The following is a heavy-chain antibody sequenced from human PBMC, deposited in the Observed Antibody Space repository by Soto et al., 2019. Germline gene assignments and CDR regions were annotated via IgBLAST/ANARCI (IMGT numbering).Heavy chain of an antibody. CDR2: IIPIFGTA. Sequence: QVQLVQSGAEVKKPGSSVKVSCKASGGTFSSYAISWVRQAPGQGLEWMGGIIPIFGTANYAQKFQGRVTISADETTSTAYMGLSSLRTEDTAVYYCANTVVTLKNWYFDLWGRGNLGTVSP. CDR3: ANTVVTLKNWYFDL. CDR1: GGTFSSYA. V-gene: IGHV1-69*12. D-gene: IGHD2-15*01. J-gene: IGHJ2*01.